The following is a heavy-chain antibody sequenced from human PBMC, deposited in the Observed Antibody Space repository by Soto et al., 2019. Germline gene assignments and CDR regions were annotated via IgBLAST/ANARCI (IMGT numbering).Heavy chain of an antibody. CDR2: IYHSGST. D-gene: IGHD3-10*01. CDR3: AREIVSGGVWFASP. V-gene: IGHV4-4*02. Sequence: SETLSLTCAVSGGSISSSNWWSWVRQPPGKGPEWIGEIYHSGSTNYNPSLKSRVTISVDKSKNQFSLKLSSVTAADTAVYYCAREIVSGGVWFASPWSQGTLVTVSS. J-gene: IGHJ5*02. CDR1: GGSISSSNW.